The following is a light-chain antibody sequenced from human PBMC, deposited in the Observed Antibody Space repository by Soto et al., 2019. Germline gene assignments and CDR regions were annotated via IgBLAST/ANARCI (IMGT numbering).Light chain of an antibody. CDR1: HSLSSKS. V-gene: IGKV3-20*01. Sequence: IVLTQSPGTLSLSPGERAPLSCTSIHSLSSKSLVWYQQKSGHTPRVLTYDASSRATGIPDRFSGSGSGTAFTLTISRLEPEDSAVYFCQQYDTSPTCGQGTKVEFK. CDR2: DAS. J-gene: IGKJ1*01. CDR3: QQYDTSPT.